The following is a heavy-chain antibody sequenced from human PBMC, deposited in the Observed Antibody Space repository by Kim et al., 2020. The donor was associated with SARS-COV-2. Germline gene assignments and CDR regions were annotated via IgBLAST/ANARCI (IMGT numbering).Heavy chain of an antibody. V-gene: IGHV4-59*08. D-gene: IGHD4-17*01. J-gene: IGHJ1*01. CDR3: ARLRRGDYGEYFQH. Sequence: TPATKSRVPISVDTSKNQSSLKLGSVTAADTAVYYCARLRRGDYGEYFQHWGQGTLVTVSS.